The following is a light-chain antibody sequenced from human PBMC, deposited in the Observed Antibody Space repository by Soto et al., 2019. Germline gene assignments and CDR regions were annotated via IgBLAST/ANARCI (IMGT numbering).Light chain of an antibody. CDR3: QQYSSYST. Sequence: TQSPSSLSASVGDRVTITCXASQSISNWLAWYQQKPGKAPKLLIYDASTLESGVPSRFSGGGFGTDFTLTISSLQPDDFATYYCQQYSSYSTFGQGTKVEMK. CDR2: DAS. CDR1: QSISNW. J-gene: IGKJ1*01. V-gene: IGKV1-5*01.